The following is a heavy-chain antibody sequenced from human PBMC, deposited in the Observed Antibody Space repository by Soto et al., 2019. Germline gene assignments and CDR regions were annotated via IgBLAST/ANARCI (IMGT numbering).Heavy chain of an antibody. Sequence: QVQLVQSGAEVKKPGSSVKVSCKASGGTFSSYAISWVRQAPGQGLEWMGGIIPIFGTANYAQKLQGRVTITADESTSTAYMELSSLRSEDTAVYYCARGSPAARGHSYYYGIDVWGQGTTVTVSS. CDR3: ARGSPAARGHSYYYGIDV. V-gene: IGHV1-69*01. J-gene: IGHJ6*02. D-gene: IGHD6-13*01. CDR2: IIPIFGTA. CDR1: GGTFSSYA.